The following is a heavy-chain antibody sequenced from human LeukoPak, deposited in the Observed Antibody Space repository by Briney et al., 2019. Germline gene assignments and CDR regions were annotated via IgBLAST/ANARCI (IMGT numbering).Heavy chain of an antibody. CDR3: ARDPGRRYGYITPHNWFDP. V-gene: IGHV4-39*07. J-gene: IGHJ5*02. CDR1: GGSISSSSYY. Sequence: PSETLSLTCTVSGGSISSSSYYGGWIRQPPGKGLEWIGSIYYSGSTYYNPSLKSRVTISVDTSKNQFSLKLSSVTAADTAVYYCARDPGRRYGYITPHNWFDPWGQGTLATVSS. CDR2: IYYSGST. D-gene: IGHD5-18*01.